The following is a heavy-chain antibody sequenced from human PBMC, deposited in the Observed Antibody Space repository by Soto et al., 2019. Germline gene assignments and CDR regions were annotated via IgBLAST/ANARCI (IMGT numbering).Heavy chain of an antibody. CDR1: GYTFTSFG. CDR3: ARVWDETYDIRGFFEN. J-gene: IGHJ4*02. Sequence: QVQLVQSGAEVKQPGASVKVSCKTSGYTFTSFGISWVRQAPGQGLEWMGWISGYNGNTKYAQKVHDRVTMTTDTSTTTAYMELRSLRSDDTAVYYCARVWDETYDIRGFFENWGQGTLVTVSS. CDR2: ISGYNGNT. D-gene: IGHD3-22*01. V-gene: IGHV1-18*01.